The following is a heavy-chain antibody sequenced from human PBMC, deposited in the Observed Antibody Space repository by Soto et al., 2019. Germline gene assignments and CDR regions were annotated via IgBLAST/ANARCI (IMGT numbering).Heavy chain of an antibody. J-gene: IGHJ4*02. CDR1: GYTFTSFG. CDR2: INAYNGNT. Sequence: RASVKVSCKASGYTFTSFGVNWVRQAPGQGLEWMGWINAYNGNTNYAQKFQGRVTMTADTATSTAYMEVRSLRSDDTAVYYCATGAAGVAVHVIRGQGTLVTVSS. D-gene: IGHD6-19*01. V-gene: IGHV1-18*01. CDR3: ATGAAGVAVHVI.